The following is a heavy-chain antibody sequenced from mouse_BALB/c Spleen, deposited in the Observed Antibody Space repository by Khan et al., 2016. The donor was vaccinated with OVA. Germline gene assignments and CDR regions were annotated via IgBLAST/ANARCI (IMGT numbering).Heavy chain of an antibody. CDR3: ARLAYYYDSEGLAY. CDR1: GFTFSTYG. CDR2: ISTGGHFT. J-gene: IGHJ3*01. D-gene: IGHD1-1*01. V-gene: IGHV5-6*01. Sequence: EVELVESGGDLVEPGGSLKLSCAASGFTFSTYGMSWVRQTPDKRLEWVATISTGGHFTYYPDSLRGRFTISRDNAKNTLYLQMTSLKSEDTAMFCCARLAYYYDSEGLAYWGQGTLVTVSA.